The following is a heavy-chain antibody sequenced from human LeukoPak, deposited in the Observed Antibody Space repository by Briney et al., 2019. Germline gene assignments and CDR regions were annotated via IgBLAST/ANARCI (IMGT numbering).Heavy chain of an antibody. CDR2: IYSGGST. J-gene: IGHJ4*02. D-gene: IGHD5-18*01. CDR1: GFTFSKYA. V-gene: IGHV3-53*01. CDR3: ARDVSYGWYYFDY. Sequence: GGSLRLSCAASGFTFSKYAMNWVRQAPGKGLEWVSVIYSGGSTYYADSVKGRFTISRDNSKNTLYLQMNSLRAEDTAVYYCARDVSYGWYYFDYWGQGTLVTVSS.